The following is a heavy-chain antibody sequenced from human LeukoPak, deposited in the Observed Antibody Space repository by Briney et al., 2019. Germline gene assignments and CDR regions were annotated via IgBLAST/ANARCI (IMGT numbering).Heavy chain of an antibody. J-gene: IGHJ4*02. D-gene: IGHD3-10*01. CDR3: ARDSSMLRGPLVIYYFDF. V-gene: IGHV3-23*01. CDR2: ISSSGGST. Sequence: GGSLRLSCSASGFTFNNYAMSWVRQAPRKGLEWVSSISSSGGSTYYADSVKGRFTISRDNSKNTLYLQMNSLRVEDTAVYYCARDSSMLRGPLVIYYFDFWGQGTLVTVSS. CDR1: GFTFNNYA.